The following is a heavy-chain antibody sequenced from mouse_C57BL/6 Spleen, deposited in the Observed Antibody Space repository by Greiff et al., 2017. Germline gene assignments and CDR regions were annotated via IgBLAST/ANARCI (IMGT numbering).Heavy chain of an antibody. CDR1: GFSFNTYA. V-gene: IGHV10-1*01. D-gene: IGHD3-2*02. Sequence: EVHLVESGGGLVQPKGSLKLSCAASGFSFNTYAMNWVRQAPGKGLEWVARIRSKSNNYATYYADSVKDRFTISRDDSESMLYLQMNNLKTEDTAMYYCVRQLRFPYAMDYWGQGTSVTVSS. CDR3: VRQLRFPYAMDY. J-gene: IGHJ4*01. CDR2: IRSKSNNYAT.